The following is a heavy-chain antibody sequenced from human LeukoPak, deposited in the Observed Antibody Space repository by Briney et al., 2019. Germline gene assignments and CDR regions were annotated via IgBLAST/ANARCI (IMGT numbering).Heavy chain of an antibody. CDR1: GYTFTSYA. V-gene: IGHV7-4-1*02. D-gene: IGHD4-11*01. Sequence: ASVKVSCKASGYTFTSYAMNWVRQAPGQGLEWMGWINTNTGNPTYAQGFTGRFVFSLDTSVSTAYLQISSLKAEDTAVYYCARDTATVTTSGNYYYYGMDVWGQGTTVTVSS. CDR3: ARDTATVTTSGNYYYYGMDV. J-gene: IGHJ6*02. CDR2: INTNTGNP.